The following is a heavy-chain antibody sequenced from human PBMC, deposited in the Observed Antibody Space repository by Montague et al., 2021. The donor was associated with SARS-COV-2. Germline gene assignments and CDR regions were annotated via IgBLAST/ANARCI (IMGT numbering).Heavy chain of an antibody. J-gene: IGHJ3*01. CDR1: GGPISRNY. Sequence: SETLSLTCTVSGGPISRNYWNWIRQPPGKGLEWIGYIYYSGTTNCNPSLKSRVTMSVDTSKNQFTLKLTSVTAADTAMYYCAKERGVVRAARTLVAFDLWGQGTMVTVSS. V-gene: IGHV4-59*12. D-gene: IGHD2-2*01. CDR2: IYYSGTT. CDR3: AKERGVVRAARTLVAFDL.